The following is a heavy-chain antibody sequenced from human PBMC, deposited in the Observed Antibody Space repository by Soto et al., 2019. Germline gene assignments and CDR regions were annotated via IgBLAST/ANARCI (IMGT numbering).Heavy chain of an antibody. CDR3: ARVGHCSGGSCYYVFDY. CDR2: INPNSGGT. J-gene: IGHJ4*02. D-gene: IGHD2-15*01. Sequence: GASVKVSCKASGYTFTGYYMHWVRQAPGQGLEWMGWINPNSGGTNYAQKFQGRVTMTRDTSISTAYMELSRLRSDDTAVYYCARVGHCSGGSCYYVFDYSGQGTLVTVYS. CDR1: GYTFTGYY. V-gene: IGHV1-2*02.